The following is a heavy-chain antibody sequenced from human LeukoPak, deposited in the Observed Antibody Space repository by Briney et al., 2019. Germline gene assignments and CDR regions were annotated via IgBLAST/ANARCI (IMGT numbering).Heavy chain of an antibody. J-gene: IGHJ4*02. CDR2: INHSGNT. CDR1: GGSFSGYY. Sequence: SETLSLTCAVYGGSFSGYYWNWIRQPPGKGLEWIGEINHSGNTNYNPSLKSRVTMSVDTSKNQFSLRLSSVTAADTAVYYCARDHNYDSSGYFLYYWGQGTLVTVSS. D-gene: IGHD3-22*01. CDR3: ARDHNYDSSGYFLYY. V-gene: IGHV4-34*01.